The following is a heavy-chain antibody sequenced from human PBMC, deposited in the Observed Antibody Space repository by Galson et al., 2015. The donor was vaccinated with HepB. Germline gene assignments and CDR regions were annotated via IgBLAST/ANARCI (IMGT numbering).Heavy chain of an antibody. J-gene: IGHJ4*02. CDR1: GFTFSNYW. CDR2: TKNDGSAT. D-gene: IGHD3-10*01. V-gene: IGHV3-74*01. Sequence: SLRLSCAASGFTFSNYWMHWVRQAPGKGLVWVSRTKNDGSATTYADSVKGRFTISRDNAKNTLYLQMNSLRAEDTAVYYCARVRGSGSSVDYWGQGTLVTVSS. CDR3: ARVRGSGSSVDY.